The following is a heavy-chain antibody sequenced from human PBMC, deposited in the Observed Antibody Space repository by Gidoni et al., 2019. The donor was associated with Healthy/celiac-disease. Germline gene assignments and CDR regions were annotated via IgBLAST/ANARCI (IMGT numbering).Heavy chain of an antibody. CDR2: INHSGST. CDR1: GGSFSGYY. CDR3: ARVKIFGVVGSDY. J-gene: IGHJ4*02. Sequence: QVQLQQWGAGLLKPSETLSLTCAVYGGSFSGYYWSWIRQPPGKGLEWIGEINHSGSTNYNPSLKGPVTISVDTSKNPFSLKLGSVTAAGTAVYYCARVKIFGVVGSDYWGQGTLVTVSS. V-gene: IGHV4-34*01. D-gene: IGHD3-3*01.